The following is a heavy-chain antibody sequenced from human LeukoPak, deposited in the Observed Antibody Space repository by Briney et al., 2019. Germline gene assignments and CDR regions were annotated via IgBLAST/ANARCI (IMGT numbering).Heavy chain of an antibody. CDR3: ARHSGSYYQPLDY. J-gene: IGHJ4*02. V-gene: IGHV4-39*01. CDR2: IYYSGGT. CDR1: GGSVSSSSYY. Sequence: PETLSLTCSVSGGSVSSSSYYWGWIRQPRGKGLEWIGSIYYSGGTYYNPSLKSRVIISVDTSKNQFSLKVSSVTAADTAVYYCARHSGSYYQPLDYWGQGTLVTVSS. D-gene: IGHD1-26*01.